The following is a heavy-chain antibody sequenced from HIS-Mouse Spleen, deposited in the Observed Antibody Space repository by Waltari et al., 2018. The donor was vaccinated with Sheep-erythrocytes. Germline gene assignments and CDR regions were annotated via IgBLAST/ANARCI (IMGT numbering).Heavy chain of an antibody. Sequence: EVQLLESGGGLVQPGGSLRLSCAASGFTFSSYAMSWVRQAPGKVLEWVSAIRGSGGSTDYADSVKGRFTISRDNSKNTLYLQMNSLRAEDTAVYYCAKLPTDSSSWYNYFDYWGQGTLVTVSS. J-gene: IGHJ4*02. V-gene: IGHV3-23*01. CDR1: GFTFSSYA. CDR3: AKLPTDSSSWYNYFDY. D-gene: IGHD6-13*01. CDR2: IRGSGGST.